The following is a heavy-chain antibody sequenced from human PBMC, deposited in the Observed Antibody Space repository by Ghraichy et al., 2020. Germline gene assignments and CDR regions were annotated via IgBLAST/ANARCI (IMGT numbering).Heavy chain of an antibody. V-gene: IGHV1-69*04. CDR3: ARGYCSGGSCQDYYYGMDV. CDR2: IIPILRIA. CDR1: GGTFSSYA. J-gene: IGHJ6*02. D-gene: IGHD2-15*01. Sequence: SVKVSCKASGGTFSSYAISWVRQAPGQGLEWMGRIIPILRIANYAQKFQGRVTITADKSTSTAYMELSSLRSEDTAVYYCARGYCSGGSCQDYYYGMDVWGQGTTVTVSS.